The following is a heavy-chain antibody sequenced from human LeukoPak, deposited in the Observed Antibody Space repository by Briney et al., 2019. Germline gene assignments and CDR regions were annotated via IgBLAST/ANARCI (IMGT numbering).Heavy chain of an antibody. CDR1: GFTFDDYA. D-gene: IGHD6-19*01. Sequence: GGSLRLSCAASGFTFDDYAMHWVRQAPGKGLEWVSAISGSGGSTYYADSVKGRFTISRDNSKNTLYLQMNSLRAEDTAVYYCAKDSGWYFDYWGQGTLVTVSS. V-gene: IGHV3-23*01. J-gene: IGHJ4*02. CDR2: ISGSGGST. CDR3: AKDSGWYFDY.